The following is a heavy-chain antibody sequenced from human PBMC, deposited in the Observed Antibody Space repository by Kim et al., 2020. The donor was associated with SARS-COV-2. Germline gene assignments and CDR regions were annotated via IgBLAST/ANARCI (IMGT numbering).Heavy chain of an antibody. CDR2: SRT. Sequence: SRTNYAESVQGRFTISRDNAKNTLYLQMNSLRAEDTAVYYCASSTGSTIYWGQGTLVTVSS. D-gene: IGHD1-7*01. J-gene: IGHJ4*02. V-gene: IGHV3-74*01. CDR3: ASSTGSTIY.